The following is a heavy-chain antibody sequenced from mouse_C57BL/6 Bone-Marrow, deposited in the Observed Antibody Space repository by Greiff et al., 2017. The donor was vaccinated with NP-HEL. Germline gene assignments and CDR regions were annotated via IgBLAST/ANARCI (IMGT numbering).Heavy chain of an antibody. J-gene: IGHJ2*01. CDR1: GYTFTDYY. V-gene: IGHV1-19*01. D-gene: IGHD2-4*01. CDR2: INPYNGGT. CDR3: APIYYDYDEDY. Sequence: VQLQQSGPVLVKPGASVKMSCKASGYTFTDYYMNWVKQSHGKSLEWIGVINPYNGGTSYNQKFKGKATLTVDQSSSTAYMELNSLTSEDSAVYYCAPIYYDYDEDYWGQGTTLTVSS.